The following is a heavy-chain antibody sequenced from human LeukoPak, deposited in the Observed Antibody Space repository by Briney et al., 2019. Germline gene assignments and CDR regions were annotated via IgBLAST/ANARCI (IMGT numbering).Heavy chain of an antibody. D-gene: IGHD6-13*01. CDR1: GFTFSSYS. J-gene: IGHJ6*02. CDR2: ISSSSSYI. Sequence: PGGSLRLSCAASGFTFSSYSMNWVRQAPGKGLEWVSSISSSSSYIYYADSVKGRFTISRDNAKNSLYLQMNSLRAEDTAVYYCARSAAGVYYYYYGMDVWGQGTTVTVSS. CDR3: ARSAAGVYYYYYGMDV. V-gene: IGHV3-21*04.